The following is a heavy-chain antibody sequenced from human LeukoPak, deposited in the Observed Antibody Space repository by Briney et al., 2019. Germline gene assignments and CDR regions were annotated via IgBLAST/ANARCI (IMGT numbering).Heavy chain of an antibody. V-gene: IGHV3-64*01. Sequence: GGSLRLSCAASGFTFSSYAMHWVRQAPGRGLEYVSAISSNGGSTYYANSVKGRFTISRDNSKNTLYLQTNSLRAEDTAVYYCARDRGAVALDAFDVWGQGTMVTVSS. CDR3: ARDRGAVALDAFDV. CDR1: GFTFSSYA. D-gene: IGHD6-19*01. CDR2: ISSNGGST. J-gene: IGHJ3*01.